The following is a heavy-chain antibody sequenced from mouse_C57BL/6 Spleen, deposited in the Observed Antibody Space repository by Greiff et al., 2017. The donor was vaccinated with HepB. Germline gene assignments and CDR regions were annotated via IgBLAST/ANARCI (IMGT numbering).Heavy chain of an antibody. V-gene: IGHV1-52*01. CDR1: GYTFTSYW. J-gene: IGHJ3*01. CDR3: ARGNYGSSYAWFAY. D-gene: IGHD1-1*01. Sequence: QVQLQQPGAELVRPGSSVKLSCKASGYTFTSYWMHWVKQRPIQGLEWIGNIYPSDSETHYNQKFKDKATLTVDKSSSTAYMQLSSLTSEDSAVYYCARGNYGSSYAWFAYWGQGTLVTVSA. CDR2: IYPSDSET.